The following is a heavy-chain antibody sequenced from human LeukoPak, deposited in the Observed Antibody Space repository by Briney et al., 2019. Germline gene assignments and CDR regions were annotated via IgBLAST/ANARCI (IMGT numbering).Heavy chain of an antibody. CDR1: GGSITGYY. V-gene: IGHV4-4*07. CDR2: IYTSGST. Sequence: PSETLSLTCTGSGGSITGYYWSWIRQPAGKGLEWIGRIYTSGSTNYNPSLKSRVTMSVDTSKNQFSLRLSSVTAADTAVYYCARDLSVAGTKEKYDWYFDLWGRGTLVTVSS. J-gene: IGHJ2*01. D-gene: IGHD6-13*01. CDR3: ARDLSVAGTKEKYDWYFDL.